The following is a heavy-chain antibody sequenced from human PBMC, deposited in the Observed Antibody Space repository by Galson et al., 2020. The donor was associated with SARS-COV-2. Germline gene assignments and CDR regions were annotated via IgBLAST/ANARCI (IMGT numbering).Heavy chain of an antibody. CDR1: GFSFNSYS. J-gene: IGHJ6*02. V-gene: IGHV3-21*01. CDR2: ISTSSTYI. Sequence: GGSLRLSCAASGFSFNSYSINWVRQAPGKGLEWVSSISTSSTYIYYADSVKGRFSISRDNARNSLYLEMNSLRVQDTAFYYCVIDASWAMFAMDVWGQGTTVTVSS. CDR3: VIDASWAMFAMDV. D-gene: IGHD3-10*02.